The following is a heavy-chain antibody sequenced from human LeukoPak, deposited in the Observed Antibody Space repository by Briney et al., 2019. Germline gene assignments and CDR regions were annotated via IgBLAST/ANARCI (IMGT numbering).Heavy chain of an antibody. CDR1: GYTFTSYG. J-gene: IGHJ4*02. V-gene: IGHV1-69*05. D-gene: IGHD3-22*01. Sequence: GASVKVSCKASGYTFTSYGISWVRQAPGQGLEWMGGIIPIFGTANYAQKFQGRVTITTDESTSTAYMELSSLRSEDTAVYYCARCYYYDSSGYYYYFDYWGQGTLVTVSS. CDR2: IIPIFGTA. CDR3: ARCYYYDSSGYYYYFDY.